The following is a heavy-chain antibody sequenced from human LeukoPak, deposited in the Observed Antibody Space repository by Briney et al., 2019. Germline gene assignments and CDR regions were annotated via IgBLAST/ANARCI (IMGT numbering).Heavy chain of an antibody. CDR1: GYTFTGYY. J-gene: IGHJ4*02. Sequence: ASVKVSCKASGYTFTGYYMHWVRQAPGQGLEWMGWINPNSGGTNYARKFQGRVTMTRDTSISTAYMELSRLRSDDTAVYYCARGMYYYDSSGYDNYFDYWGQGTLVTVSS. CDR2: INPNSGGT. V-gene: IGHV1-2*02. CDR3: ARGMYYYDSSGYDNYFDY. D-gene: IGHD3-22*01.